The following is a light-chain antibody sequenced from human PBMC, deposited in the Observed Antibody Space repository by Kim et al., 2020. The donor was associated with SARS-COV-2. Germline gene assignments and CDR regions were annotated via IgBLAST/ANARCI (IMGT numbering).Light chain of an antibody. CDR2: DSF. Sequence: DIQMTQSPSSLSASVGDRVTITCQASQDIRKQLNWYQQKAGKAPKVLIYDSFMLETGVPSRFRGSGSGTEFTFTISSLQPDDIATYYCQQFDDLPWTFGQGTKLEI. J-gene: IGKJ1*01. CDR3: QQFDDLPWT. V-gene: IGKV1-33*01. CDR1: QDIRKQ.